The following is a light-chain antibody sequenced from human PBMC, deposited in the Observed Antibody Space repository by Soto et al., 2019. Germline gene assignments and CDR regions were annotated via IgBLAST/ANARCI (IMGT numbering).Light chain of an antibody. CDR1: QSVSSY. CDR3: QQFDDSVT. CDR2: DAS. J-gene: IGKJ5*01. V-gene: IGKV3-11*01. Sequence: IVLKQSAATVSLTTGERATLSCRASQSVSSYLAWYQQKPGQAPRLLIYDASNRATGIPARFSGSGSGTDFTLTISRLEPEDSAVYYCQQFDDSVTFGQGTRLEIK.